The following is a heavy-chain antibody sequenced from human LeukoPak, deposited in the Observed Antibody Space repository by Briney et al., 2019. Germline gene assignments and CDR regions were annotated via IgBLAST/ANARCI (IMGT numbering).Heavy chain of an antibody. CDR1: GFSFIDSC. D-gene: IGHD3-10*01. J-gene: IGHJ4*02. CDR3: AKNYYGSGSYYTAFKD. CDR2: ISSSGSTI. Sequence: GGSLRLSWAASGFSFIDSCMGWIRPAAGEGLEYISYISSSGSTIYYVDSVKGRFTISRDNSKNTLYLQMNSLRADDTAVYYCAKNYYGSGSYYTAFKDWGQGTLVTVSS. V-gene: IGHV3-11*01.